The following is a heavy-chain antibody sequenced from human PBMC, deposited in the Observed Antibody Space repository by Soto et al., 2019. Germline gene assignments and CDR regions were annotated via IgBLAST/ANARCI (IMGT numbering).Heavy chain of an antibody. Sequence: QVQLVESGGGVVQPGRSLRLSCAASGFTFSSYGMHWVRQAPGKGLEWVSVIWYDGSNKYYSDSVKGRFTISRDNSKNTLYLEMNSLSAEDTDVYYCARDFSRCMDVWGQGTKVPVPS. D-gene: IGHD3-3*01. CDR1: GFTFSSYG. CDR3: ARDFSRCMDV. CDR2: IWYDGSNK. V-gene: IGHV3-33*01. J-gene: IGHJ6*02.